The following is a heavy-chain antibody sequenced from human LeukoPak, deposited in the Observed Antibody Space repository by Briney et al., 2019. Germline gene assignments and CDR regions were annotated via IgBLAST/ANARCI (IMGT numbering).Heavy chain of an antibody. CDR1: GFTFSSYA. Sequence: QPGRSLRLSCAASGFTFSSYAMHWVRQAPGKGLEWVAVISYDGSNKYYADSVKGRFTISRDNSKNTLYLQMNSLRAEDTAVYYCARDNGSGRNYYYYYGMDVWGQGTTVTVSS. CDR3: ARDNGSGRNYYYYYGMDV. CDR2: ISYDGSNK. V-gene: IGHV3-30-3*01. D-gene: IGHD3-10*01. J-gene: IGHJ6*02.